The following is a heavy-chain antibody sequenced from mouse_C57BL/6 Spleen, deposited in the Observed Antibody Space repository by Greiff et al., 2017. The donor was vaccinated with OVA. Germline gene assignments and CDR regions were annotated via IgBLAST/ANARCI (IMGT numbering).Heavy chain of an antibody. CDR2: IDPSDSYT. D-gene: IGHD4-1*01. Sequence: QVQLQQPGAELVMPGASVKLSCKASGYTFTSYWMHWVKQRPGQGLEWIGEIDPSDSYTNYNQKFKGKSTLTVDKSSSTAYMQLSSLTSEDSAVYYCARRGLGMENFDYWGQGTTLTVSS. CDR3: ARRGLGMENFDY. J-gene: IGHJ2*01. V-gene: IGHV1-69*01. CDR1: GYTFTSYW.